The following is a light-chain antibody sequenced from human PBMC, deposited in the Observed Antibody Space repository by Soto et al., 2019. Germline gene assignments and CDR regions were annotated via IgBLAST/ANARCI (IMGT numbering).Light chain of an antibody. Sequence: QSVLTQPPSASGTPGQMVTISCSGSSSNIGSNYVYWYQQLPGTAPKLLIYRNNQRPSGVPDRFSGSKSGTSASLAISGLRSEDEADYYCAAWDDSLSKVFGTGTKVTV. CDR2: RNN. CDR1: SSNIGSNY. V-gene: IGLV1-47*01. J-gene: IGLJ1*01. CDR3: AAWDDSLSKV.